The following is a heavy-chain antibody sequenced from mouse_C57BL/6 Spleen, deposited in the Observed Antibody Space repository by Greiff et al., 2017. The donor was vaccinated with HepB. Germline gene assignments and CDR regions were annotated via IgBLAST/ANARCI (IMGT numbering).Heavy chain of an antibody. CDR1: GYTFTSYW. J-gene: IGHJ4*01. CDR3: ARSDGYYAMDY. V-gene: IGHV1-53*01. Sequence: QVQLQQPGTELVKPGASVKLSCKASGYTFTSYWMPWVKQRPGQGLEWIGNIKPSNGGTNYNEKFKSKATLTVDKATSTAYMQLSSLTSEDSAVYYCARSDGYYAMDYWGQGTSVTVSS. CDR2: IKPSNGGT. D-gene: IGHD2-3*01.